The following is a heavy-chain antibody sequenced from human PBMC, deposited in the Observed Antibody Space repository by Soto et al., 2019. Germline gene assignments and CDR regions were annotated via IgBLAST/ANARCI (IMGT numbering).Heavy chain of an antibody. J-gene: IGHJ3*02. D-gene: IGHD2-2*01. CDR1: GFTVSTYY. CDR2: IYSGGST. CDR3: ARVVVEICSSACCSGGAFDI. V-gene: IGHV3-66*01. Sequence: EVQLVESGGGLVQPGGSLRLSCAVSGFTVSTYYMSWVRQAPGKGLEWVSVIYSGGSTSYADSVKGRFTISRDNSKNTLYLQMNSLRAEDTAVYYCARVVVEICSSACCSGGAFDIWGQGTMVTVSS.